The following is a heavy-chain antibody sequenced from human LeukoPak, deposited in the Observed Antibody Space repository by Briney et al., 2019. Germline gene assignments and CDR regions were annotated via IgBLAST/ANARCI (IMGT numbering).Heavy chain of an antibody. Sequence: GGSLRLSCEASGSTFSSYSMNWVRQAPGKGLEWVSSISSSSSYIYYADSVKGRFTISRDNAKNSLYLQMNSLRAEDTAVYYCARDWGYCSGGSCYHWGQGTMVTVSS. CDR3: ARDWGYCSGGSCYH. V-gene: IGHV3-21*01. J-gene: IGHJ3*01. D-gene: IGHD2-15*01. CDR1: GSTFSSYS. CDR2: ISSSSSYI.